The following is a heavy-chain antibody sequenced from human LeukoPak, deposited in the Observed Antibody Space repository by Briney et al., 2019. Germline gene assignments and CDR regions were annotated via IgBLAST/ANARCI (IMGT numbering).Heavy chain of an antibody. CDR1: GFTFSSYG. CDR2: IRYDGSNK. J-gene: IGHJ6*03. CDR3: AKGQGWEHSHYYYYMDV. D-gene: IGHD1-26*01. Sequence: HTGGSLRLSCAASGFTFSSYGMHWVRQAPGKGLEWVAFIRYDGSNKYYADSVKGRFTISRDNSKNTLYLRMNSLRAEDTAVYCCAKGQGWEHSHYYYYMDVWGKGTTVTISS. V-gene: IGHV3-30*02.